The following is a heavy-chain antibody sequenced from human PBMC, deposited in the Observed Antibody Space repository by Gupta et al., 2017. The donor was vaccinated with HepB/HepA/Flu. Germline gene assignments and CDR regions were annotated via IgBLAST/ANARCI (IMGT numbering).Heavy chain of an antibody. J-gene: IGHJ6*02. V-gene: IGHV3-21*01. CDR2: ISSSSSYI. Sequence: EVQLVESGGGLVKPGGSLRLSCAASGFTFSSYSMNWVRQAPGKGLEWVSSISSSSSYIYYADSVKGRFTISRDNAKNSLYLQMNSLRAEDTAVYYCARDWEGDYGSGNYGMDVWGQGTTVTVSS. CDR3: ARDWEGDYGSGNYGMDV. CDR1: GFTFSSYS. D-gene: IGHD3-10*01.